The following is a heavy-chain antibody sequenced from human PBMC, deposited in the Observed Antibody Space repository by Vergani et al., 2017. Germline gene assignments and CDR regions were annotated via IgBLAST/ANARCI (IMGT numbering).Heavy chain of an antibody. CDR1: GGSISSGGYY. J-gene: IGHJ6*03. Sequence: QVQLQESGPGLVKPSQTLPLTCTVSGGSISSGGYYWSWIRQHPGEGLEWIGYIYYSGSTYYKPSLESRVTISVDTSKNQFSLKLSSVTAADTAVYYCARGXDLKVYYYYYMDVWGKGTTVTVSS. D-gene: IGHD3-3*01. CDR3: ARGXDLKVYYYYYMDV. V-gene: IGHV4-31*03. CDR2: IYYSGST.